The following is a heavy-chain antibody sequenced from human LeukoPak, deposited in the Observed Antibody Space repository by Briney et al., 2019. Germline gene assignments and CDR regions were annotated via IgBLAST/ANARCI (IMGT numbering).Heavy chain of an antibody. CDR3: TALLSERYSDYFDY. V-gene: IGHV3-15*01. J-gene: IGHJ4*02. CDR1: GFTFTNAW. Sequence: SGGSLRLSCAASGFTFTNAWMSWVRQAPGKGLEWVGRVKSKVDGGTSDYAAPVKGRFTISRDDSKNTLYLQMNNLKTDDTAVYYCTALLSERYSDYFDYWGQGTLVTVSS. CDR2: VKSKVDGGTS. D-gene: IGHD1-1*01.